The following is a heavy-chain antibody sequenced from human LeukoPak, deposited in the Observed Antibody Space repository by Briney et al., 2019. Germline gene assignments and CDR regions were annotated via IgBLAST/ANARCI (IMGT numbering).Heavy chain of an antibody. Sequence: GGSLRLSCAASGFTFSSYWMHWVRQAPGKGLVWVSRINSDGSSTSYADSVKGRFTISRDNAKNTLYLQMNSLRAEDTAVYYCARSNHYGDPPLDYWGQGTLVTVSS. J-gene: IGHJ4*02. CDR2: INSDGSST. D-gene: IGHD4-17*01. CDR3: ARSNHYGDPPLDY. V-gene: IGHV3-74*01. CDR1: GFTFSSYW.